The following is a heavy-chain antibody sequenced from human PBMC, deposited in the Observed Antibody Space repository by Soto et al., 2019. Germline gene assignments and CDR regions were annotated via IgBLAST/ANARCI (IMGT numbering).Heavy chain of an antibody. CDR2: ISGGGDTT. V-gene: IGHV3-23*01. J-gene: IGHJ4*02. D-gene: IGHD3-10*01. CDR1: GFTFNNYA. CDR3: AKGRGGSGSLAPRVDF. Sequence: EVQLLDSGGGLVQPGGSLRLSCAASGFTFNNYAMTWVRQAPGKGLEWVSAISGGGDTTSYADSVKGRFTVSRDGSKNTLNLQMGSLRAENTALYYCAKGRGGSGSLAPRVDFWGKGTRVTVSS.